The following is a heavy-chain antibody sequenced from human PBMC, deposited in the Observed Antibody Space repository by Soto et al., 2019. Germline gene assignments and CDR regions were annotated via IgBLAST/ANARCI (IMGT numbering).Heavy chain of an antibody. Sequence: SETLSLTCAIYGGSFSGFYWSWIRQPPGKGLEWIGEIYYSGSTYYNPSLKSRVTISVDTSKNQFSLKLSSVTAADTAVYYCARHGLYSSGWYGWGQGTLVTVSS. V-gene: IGHV4-34*01. CDR2: IYYSGST. J-gene: IGHJ4*02. D-gene: IGHD6-19*01. CDR1: GGSFSGFY. CDR3: ARHGLYSSGWYG.